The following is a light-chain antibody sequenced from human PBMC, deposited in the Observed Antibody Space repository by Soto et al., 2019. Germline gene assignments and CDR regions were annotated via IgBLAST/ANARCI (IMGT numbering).Light chain of an antibody. CDR1: SSDVGSDNL. V-gene: IGLV2-23*01. J-gene: IGLJ2*01. CDR2: EGS. CDR3: CSYAGSVL. Sequence: QSALTQPASVSGSPGQAITISCTGTSSDVGSDNLVSWYQQHPGKATKLMIYEGSKRPSGVSNRFSGSKSGNTASLTISGLQAEDEADYDCCSYAGSVLFGGGTKLTVL.